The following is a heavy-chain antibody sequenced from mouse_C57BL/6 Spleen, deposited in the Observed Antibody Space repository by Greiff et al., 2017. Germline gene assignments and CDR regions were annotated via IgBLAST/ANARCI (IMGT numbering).Heavy chain of an antibody. CDR1: GYTFTSYW. D-gene: IGHD3-2*02. Sequence: VQLQQPGAELVKPGASVKMSCKASGYTFTSYWITWVKQRPGQGLEWIGDIYPGSGSTNYNEQFKSKATLTVDTSSSTAYLQLSSLTSEDSAVYYCASTAQALAMDYWGQGTSVTVSS. CDR3: ASTAQALAMDY. CDR2: IYPGSGST. J-gene: IGHJ4*01. V-gene: IGHV1-55*01.